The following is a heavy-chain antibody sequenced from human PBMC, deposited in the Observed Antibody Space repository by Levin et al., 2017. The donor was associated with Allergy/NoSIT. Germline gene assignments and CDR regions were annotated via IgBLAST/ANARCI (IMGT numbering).Heavy chain of an antibody. CDR3: ARYSGSGKNYMDV. V-gene: IGHV4-34*01. J-gene: IGHJ6*03. CDR1: GGSFSGYY. Sequence: RASETLSLTCAVYGGSFSGYYWTWLRHLPGKGLEWIGEITHSGTTNYNPSLQSRVTISVDTSKKQFSLNLNSVTAADTAVYYCARYSGSGKNYMDVWDKGTTVTVSS. D-gene: IGHD3-10*01. CDR2: ITHSGTT.